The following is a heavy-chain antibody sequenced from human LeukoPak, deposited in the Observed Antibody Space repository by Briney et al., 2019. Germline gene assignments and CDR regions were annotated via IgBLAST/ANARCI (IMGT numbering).Heavy chain of an antibody. CDR2: ISSSSSTI. CDR1: GFTFSSYE. Sequence: GGSLRLSCAASGFTFSSYEMNWVRQAPGKGLEWVSYISSSSSTIYYADSVKGRFTISRDNAKNSLYLQMNSLRAEDTAVYYCASSPYSGSYYRIRYWGQGTLVTVSS. J-gene: IGHJ4*02. D-gene: IGHD1-26*01. V-gene: IGHV3-48*01. CDR3: ASSPYSGSYYRIRY.